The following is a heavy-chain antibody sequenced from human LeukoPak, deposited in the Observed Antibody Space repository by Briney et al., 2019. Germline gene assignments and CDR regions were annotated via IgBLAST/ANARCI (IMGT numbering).Heavy chain of an antibody. CDR1: GFTFSSYA. J-gene: IGHJ3*02. D-gene: IGHD3-22*01. CDR3: ARDRSMIVVVRDAFDI. V-gene: IGHV3-30-3*01. CDR2: VSYDGSNK. Sequence: GGSLRLSCAASGFTFSSYAMHWVRQAPGKGLEWVAVVSYDGSNKYYADSVKGRFTISRDNSKNTLYLQMNSLRAEDTAVYYCARDRSMIVVVRDAFDIWGQGTMVTVSS.